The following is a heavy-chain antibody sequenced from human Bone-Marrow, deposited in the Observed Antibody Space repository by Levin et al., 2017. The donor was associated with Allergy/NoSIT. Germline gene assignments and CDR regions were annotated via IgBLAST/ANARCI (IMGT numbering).Heavy chain of an antibody. J-gene: IGHJ4*02. D-gene: IGHD4-23*01. CDR2: ISNIGRTI. V-gene: IGHV3-11*01. CDR3: ARAKDYGGNFPGY. Sequence: GGSLRLSCAPSGFTFTDHHMSWVRQAPGKGLEWISYISNIGRTIFYADSVKGRFTISRDNAKKSLYLQMNSLGAADPAVYYCARAKDYGGNFPGYWGQGTLVTVSS. CDR1: GFTFTDHH.